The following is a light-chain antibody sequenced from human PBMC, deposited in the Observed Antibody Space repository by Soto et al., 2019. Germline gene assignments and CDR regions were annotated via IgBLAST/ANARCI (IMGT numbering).Light chain of an antibody. Sequence: QSALTQPASVSGSPGQSITISCTGTSSDIGGYNYVSWYQQHPGKAPKLMIYEVSNRPSGVSNRFSGSKSANTASLTISGLQAEDEADYNCISYTSNNTLYVFGTGTKPPS. CDR2: EVS. J-gene: IGLJ1*01. V-gene: IGLV2-14*01. CDR3: ISYTSNNTLYV. CDR1: SSDIGGYNY.